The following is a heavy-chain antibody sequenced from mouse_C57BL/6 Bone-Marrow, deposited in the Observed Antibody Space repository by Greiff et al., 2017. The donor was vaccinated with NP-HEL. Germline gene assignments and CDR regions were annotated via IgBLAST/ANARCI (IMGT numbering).Heavy chain of an antibody. Sequence: EVNVVESGGGLVKPGGSLKLSCAASGFTFSSYAMSWVRQTPEKRLEWVATISDGGSYTYYPDNVKGRFTISRDNAKNNLYLQMSHLKSEDTAMYYCARRILRGDYAMDYWGQGTSVTVSS. CDR1: GFTFSSYA. V-gene: IGHV5-4*03. CDR2: ISDGGSYT. CDR3: ARRILRGDYAMDY. D-gene: IGHD1-1*01. J-gene: IGHJ4*01.